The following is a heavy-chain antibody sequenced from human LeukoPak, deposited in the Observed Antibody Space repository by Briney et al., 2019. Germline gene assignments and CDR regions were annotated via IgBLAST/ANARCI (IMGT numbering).Heavy chain of an antibody. CDR2: ISGSGGST. D-gene: IGHD3-10*01. CDR3: ARDPRFYGSGSYPDY. V-gene: IGHV3-23*01. CDR1: GFTFSNYA. J-gene: IGHJ4*02. Sequence: PGGSLRLSCAASGFTFSNYAMSWVRQAPGKGLEWVSDISGSGGSTSYADSVKGRFTISRDNSKNTLYLQMNSLRAEDTAVYYCARDPRFYGSGSYPDYWGQGTLVTVSS.